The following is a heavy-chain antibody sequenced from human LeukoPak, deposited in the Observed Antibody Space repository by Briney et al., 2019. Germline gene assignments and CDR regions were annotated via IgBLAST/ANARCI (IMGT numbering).Heavy chain of an antibody. V-gene: IGHV4-39*07. J-gene: IGHJ5*02. D-gene: IGHD2-21*01. CDR2: IFYNGRS. CDR1: GGSISSTNYY. CDR3: ARRPCCGGRFNNWFDP. Sequence: SETLSLTCTVSGGSISSTNYYWGWIRQPPGKGLEWIGSIFYNGRSYHNPSLKSRVTISVDTSKNQFSLKLSSVTAADTAVYYCARRPCCGGRFNNWFDPWGQGTLVTVSS.